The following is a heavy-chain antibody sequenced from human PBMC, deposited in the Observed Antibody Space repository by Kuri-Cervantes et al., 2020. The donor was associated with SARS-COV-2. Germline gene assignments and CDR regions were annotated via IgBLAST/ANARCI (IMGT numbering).Heavy chain of an antibody. CDR1: GFTFSTYG. Sequence: LSLTCAASGFTFSTYGMHWVRQAPGKGLEWVAVISYDGTNKYYADSVKGRFTISRDNSKNTLYLQMNSLRAEDTAVYYCARVRGDYVPWGQGTLVTVSS. J-gene: IGHJ5*02. D-gene: IGHD3-16*01. CDR2: ISYDGTNK. V-gene: IGHV3-30*03. CDR3: ARVRGDYVP.